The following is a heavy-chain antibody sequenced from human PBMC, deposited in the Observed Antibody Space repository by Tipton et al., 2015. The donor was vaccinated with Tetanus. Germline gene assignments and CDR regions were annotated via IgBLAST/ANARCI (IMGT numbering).Heavy chain of an antibody. CDR2: ISGDGSTI. CDR1: GFIFSDYY. J-gene: IGHJ6*02. V-gene: IGHV3-11*01. Sequence: SLRLSCAASGFIFSDYYMSWIRKAPGRGLEWLSFISGDGSTIHYADSVKGRFTVSRDNAKRSLYLQMNDLRAEDTAVYFCARTPDYYYCMDVWCQGTTVTVSS. CDR3: ARTPDYYYCMDV.